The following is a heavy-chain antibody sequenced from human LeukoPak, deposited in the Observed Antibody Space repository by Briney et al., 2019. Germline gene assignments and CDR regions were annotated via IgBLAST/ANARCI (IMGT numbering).Heavy chain of an antibody. J-gene: IGHJ3*02. CDR3: AREHLNGYYDSSGYYGDAFDI. Sequence: ASVKVSCKASGYTFTSYYMHWVRQAPGQGLEWMGIINPSGGSTSYAQKFQGRVTMTRDMSTSTVYMELSSLRSEDTAVYYCAREHLNGYYDSSGYYGDAFDIWGQGTMVTVSS. CDR2: INPSGGST. V-gene: IGHV1-46*01. CDR1: GYTFTSYY. D-gene: IGHD3-22*01.